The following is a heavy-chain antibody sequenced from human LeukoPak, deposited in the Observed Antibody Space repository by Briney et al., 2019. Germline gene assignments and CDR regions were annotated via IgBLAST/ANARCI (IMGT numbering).Heavy chain of an antibody. D-gene: IGHD5-12*01. CDR3: ARDSDSGYGPFAS. J-gene: IGHJ4*02. Sequence: GGSLRLSCAASGFTVSNNYMSWVRQAPGKGLEWVSVIHSGGTTNYADSVQGRFTISRDNSKTTVYPHMNSLRAEDTAVYYCARDSDSGYGPFASWGQGTLVTVSS. CDR2: IHSGGTT. CDR1: GFTVSNNY. V-gene: IGHV3-53*01.